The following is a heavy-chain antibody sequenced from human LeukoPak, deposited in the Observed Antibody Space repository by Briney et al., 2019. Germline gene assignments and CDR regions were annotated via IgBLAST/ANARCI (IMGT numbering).Heavy chain of an antibody. CDR2: INPSGGST. CDR1: GYTFTIYY. D-gene: IGHD6-25*01. J-gene: IGHJ4*02. V-gene: IGHV1-46*01. CDR3: ARDSSGNSVDY. Sequence: ASVKVSCKASGYTFTIYYMHWVRQAPGQGLEWMGIINPSGGSTTSAQKFQGRVTMTRDTSTNTVYMELSSLRSEDTAVYYCARDSSGNSVDYWGQGTLVTVSS.